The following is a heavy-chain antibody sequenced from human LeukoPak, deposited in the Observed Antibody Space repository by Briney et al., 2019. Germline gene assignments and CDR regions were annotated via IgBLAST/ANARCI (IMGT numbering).Heavy chain of an antibody. J-gene: IGHJ5*02. CDR3: ARGYYYGSGSYFWFDP. CDR1: GYTFTSYG. V-gene: IGHV1-18*01. CDR2: ISAYNGNT. Sequence: ASVKVSCKASGYTFTSYGISWVRQAPGQGLEWMGWISAYNGNTNYAQKLQGRVTMTTATSTSTAYIELRSLRSDDTAAYSCARGYYYGSGSYFWFDPWGQGTLVTVSS. D-gene: IGHD3-10*01.